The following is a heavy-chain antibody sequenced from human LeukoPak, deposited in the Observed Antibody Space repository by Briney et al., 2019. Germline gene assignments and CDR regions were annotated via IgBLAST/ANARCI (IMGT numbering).Heavy chain of an antibody. J-gene: IGHJ4*02. D-gene: IGHD5-18*01. V-gene: IGHV3-30*04. CDR2: VSAHGLDK. CDR1: GFAFRSYA. Sequence: GGSLRLSCAASGFAFRSYAMHWVRQAPGKGLEWLAVVSAHGLDKFYADSVKGRFTISRDNAKNTLYLQMNSLRAEDTAVYYCARDRDRGYSYGWIVYWGQGTLVTVSS. CDR3: ARDRDRGYSYGWIVY.